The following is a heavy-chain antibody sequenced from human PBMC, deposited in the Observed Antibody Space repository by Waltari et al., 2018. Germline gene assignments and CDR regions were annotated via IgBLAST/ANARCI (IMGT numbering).Heavy chain of an antibody. CDR3: SRMVQGETDAFDI. D-gene: IGHD3-10*01. Sequence: QVQLVQSGAEVKKPGASVKVSCKASGYTFTGYYMHWVLQAPGQGLEWMGRINPNSGNTGYAQKFQGRVTITRNTSISTAYMELSSLRSEDTAVYYCSRMVQGETDAFDIWGQGTMVTVSS. CDR2: INPNSGNT. CDR1: GYTFTGYY. J-gene: IGHJ3*02. V-gene: IGHV1-8*03.